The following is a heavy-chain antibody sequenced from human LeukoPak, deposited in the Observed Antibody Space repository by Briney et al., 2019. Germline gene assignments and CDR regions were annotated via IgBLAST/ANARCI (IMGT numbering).Heavy chain of an antibody. V-gene: IGHV4-39*02. CDR1: GGPIDGSSYY. CDR2: IYYSGKT. D-gene: IGHD3-10*01. Sequence: SETLSLTCTVSGGPIDGSSYYWGWIRQSPGKGLEWIGNIYYSGKTYYNPSLKNRVTISVDTSKSQFSLKLTSVTAADTAVYYCAREEYYYGGFDYWGQGTLVTVSS. J-gene: IGHJ4*02. CDR3: AREEYYYGGFDY.